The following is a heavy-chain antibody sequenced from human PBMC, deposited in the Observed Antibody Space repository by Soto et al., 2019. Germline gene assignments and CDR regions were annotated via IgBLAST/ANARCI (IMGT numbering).Heavy chain of an antibody. CDR3: AIRASYYDSSGYFDY. CDR2: ISSSSSTI. Sequence: PGGSLRLSCAASGFTFSSYSMNWVRQAPGKGLEWVSYISSSSSTIYYADSVKGRFTISRDNAKNTLYLQMNSLRAEDTVVYYCAIRASYYDSSGYFDYWGQGTLVTVSS. CDR1: GFTFSSYS. J-gene: IGHJ4*02. D-gene: IGHD3-22*01. V-gene: IGHV3-48*01.